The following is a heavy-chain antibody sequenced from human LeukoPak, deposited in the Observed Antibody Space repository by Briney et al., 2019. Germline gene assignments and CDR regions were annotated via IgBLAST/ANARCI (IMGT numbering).Heavy chain of an antibody. CDR3: ARDRGLDLPTNAFDM. CDR2: IYYSGST. D-gene: IGHD3/OR15-3a*01. V-gene: IGHV4-59*01. CDR1: GGSIRRFY. J-gene: IGHJ3*02. Sequence: SETLSLTCTVSGGSIRRFYLSWIRQPPGKGLEWIGYIYYSGSTNYNPSLKSRVTISVDTSKNQFSLKLSSVTAADTAVYYCARDRGLDLPTNAFDMWPQGTMVTVSS.